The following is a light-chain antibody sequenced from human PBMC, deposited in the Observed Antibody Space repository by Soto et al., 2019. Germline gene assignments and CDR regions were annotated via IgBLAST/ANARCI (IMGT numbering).Light chain of an antibody. CDR2: GAS. CDR1: QSVRSDD. V-gene: IGKV3-20*01. Sequence: EIVLTQSPGSLSLSPGERANLSCRASQSVRSDDLAWYQQKPGQAPRLLVYGASSRATGIPDRFSDSGSGTDFTLTISGLEPEDFAVYYCHHYGNSPTFGQGTKVDIK. J-gene: IGKJ1*01. CDR3: HHYGNSPT.